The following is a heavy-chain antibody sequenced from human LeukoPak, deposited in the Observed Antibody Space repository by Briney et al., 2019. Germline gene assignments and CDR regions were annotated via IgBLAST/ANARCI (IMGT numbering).Heavy chain of an antibody. CDR3: ARGAWATRLGS. Sequence: SETLSLTCAFYGESLNSYYWSWVRRPPGEGLEWIGEIYESGTTEYNPSLKSRVTISMVPSKQQFSLSLSSVTAADTAVYYCARGAWATRLGSWGLGTPVIVSS. D-gene: IGHD2-15*01. CDR2: IYESGTT. J-gene: IGHJ4*02. CDR1: GESLNSYY. V-gene: IGHV4-34*01.